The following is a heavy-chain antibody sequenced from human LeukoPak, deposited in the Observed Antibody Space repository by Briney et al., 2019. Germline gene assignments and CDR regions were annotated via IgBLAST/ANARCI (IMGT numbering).Heavy chain of an antibody. D-gene: IGHD6-19*01. CDR3: ASGGGYSSAWHSSDY. Sequence: GGSLRLSCAASGFTFSSCWMHWVRQAPGKGLVWVSRINSDGSSTTYADSVKGRFTISRDNSKNTLYLQMNSLRAEDTAVYYCASGGGYSSAWHSSDYWGQGALVTVSS. CDR2: INSDGSST. CDR1: GFTFSSCW. V-gene: IGHV3-74*01. J-gene: IGHJ4*02.